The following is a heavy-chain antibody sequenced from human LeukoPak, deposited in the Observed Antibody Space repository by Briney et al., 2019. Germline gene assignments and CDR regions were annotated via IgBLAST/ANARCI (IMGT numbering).Heavy chain of an antibody. Sequence: GGSLRLSCAASGFTFSNAWMSWVRQAPGKGLEWVGRIKSKTDGGTTDYAAPVKGRFTISRDDSKNTLYLQMNSLKTEDTAVYYCAKDLSIAARPDAFDIWGQGIMVTVSS. CDR1: GFTFSNAW. D-gene: IGHD6-6*01. J-gene: IGHJ3*02. V-gene: IGHV3-15*01. CDR3: AKDLSIAARPDAFDI. CDR2: IKSKTDGGTT.